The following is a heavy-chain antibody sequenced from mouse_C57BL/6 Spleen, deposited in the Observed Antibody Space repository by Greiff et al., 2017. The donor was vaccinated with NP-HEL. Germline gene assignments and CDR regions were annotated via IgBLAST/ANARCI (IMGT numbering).Heavy chain of an antibody. CDR3: ARVLRGDYYAMDY. Sequence: QVQLQQPGAELVKPGASVKMSCKASGYTFTSYWITWVKQRPGQGLEWIGDIYPGSGSTNYNEKFKSKATLTVDTSSSTGYMQLSSLTSEDSAVDYCARVLRGDYYAMDYWGQGTSVTVSS. V-gene: IGHV1-55*01. J-gene: IGHJ4*01. CDR1: GYTFTSYW. CDR2: IYPGSGST.